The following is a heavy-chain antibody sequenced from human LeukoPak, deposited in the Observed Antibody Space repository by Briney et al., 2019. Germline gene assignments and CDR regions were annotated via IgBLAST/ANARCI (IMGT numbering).Heavy chain of an antibody. CDR1: GGSISSYY. CDR3: ARSYYDYVWGSYRGWYYYYMDV. V-gene: IGHV4-59*01. Sequence: SETLSLTCTVSGGSISSYYWSWIRQPPGKGLEWIGYIYYSGSTNYNPSLKSRVTISVDTSKNQFSLKLSSVTAADTAVYYCARSYYDYVWGSYRGWYYYYMDVWGKGTTVTVSS. J-gene: IGHJ6*03. CDR2: IYYSGST. D-gene: IGHD3-16*02.